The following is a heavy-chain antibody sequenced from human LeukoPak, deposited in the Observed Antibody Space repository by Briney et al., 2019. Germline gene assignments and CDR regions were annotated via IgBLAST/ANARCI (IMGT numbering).Heavy chain of an antibody. CDR3: ARDLMVRGVMARYMDV. CDR1: GFTFSSYS. J-gene: IGHJ6*03. CDR2: IKQDGSEK. Sequence: GGSLRLSCAASGFTFSSYSMNWVRQAPGKGLEWVANIKQDGSEKYYVDSVKGRFTISRDNAKNSLYLQMNSLRAEDTAVYYCARDLMVRGVMARYMDVWGKGTTVTVSS. D-gene: IGHD3-10*01. V-gene: IGHV3-7*01.